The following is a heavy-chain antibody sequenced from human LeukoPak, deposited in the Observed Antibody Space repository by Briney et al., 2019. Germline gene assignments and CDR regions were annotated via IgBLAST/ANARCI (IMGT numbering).Heavy chain of an antibody. CDR3: ARVAPYGDYFDY. CDR1: GGSISSYY. V-gene: IGHV4-59*01. D-gene: IGHD4-17*01. J-gene: IGHJ4*02. Sequence: SETLSLTCTVSGGSISSYYWSWIRQPPGKGLEWIGYIYYSGSTNYNPSLMSRVTISVDTSKNQFSLKLSSVTAADTAVYYCARVAPYGDYFDYWGQGTLVTVSS. CDR2: IYYSGST.